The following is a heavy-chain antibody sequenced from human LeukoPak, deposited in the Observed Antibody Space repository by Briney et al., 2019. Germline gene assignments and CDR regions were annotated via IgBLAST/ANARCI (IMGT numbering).Heavy chain of an antibody. CDR3: ARSTREYSDS. J-gene: IGHJ4*02. D-gene: IGHD5-18*01. V-gene: IGHV4-59*01. Sequence: PSETLSLTCTVSGGSINSYYWSWIRQPPGKGLEWIGYIYYSGSTNYNPSLKSRVTISVDTSKNQSSLKLSSVTAADTAVYYCARSTREYSDSWGQGTLVTVSS. CDR1: GGSINSYY. CDR2: IYYSGST.